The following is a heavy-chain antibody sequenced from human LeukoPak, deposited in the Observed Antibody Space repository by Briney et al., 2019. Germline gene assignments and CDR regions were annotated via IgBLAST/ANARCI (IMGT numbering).Heavy chain of an antibody. D-gene: IGHD3-9*01. Sequence: SETLSLTCTVSGGSISSYYWSWIRQPPGKGLEWIGYIYYSGSTNYNPSLKSRVTISVDTSKNQFSLKLSSVTAADTAVYYRARTEDILTFGSPGGYYYGMDVWGQGITVTVSS. V-gene: IGHV4-59*01. CDR2: IYYSGST. CDR3: ARTEDILTFGSPGGYYYGMDV. J-gene: IGHJ6*02. CDR1: GGSISSYY.